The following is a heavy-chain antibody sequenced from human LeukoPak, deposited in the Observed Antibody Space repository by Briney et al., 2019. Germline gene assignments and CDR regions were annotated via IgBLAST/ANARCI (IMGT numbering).Heavy chain of an antibody. J-gene: IGHJ3*02. D-gene: IGHD4-17*01. V-gene: IGHV4-59*01. CDR2: IYDSGST. CDR3: ARDRQATTAYDAFDI. CDR1: GDSISTNY. Sequence: SETLSLTCTVSGDSISTNYWTWIRQPPGKGLEWIGYIYDSGSTKYNPSLKSRATISVDTSKNQFSLKLSSVTAADTAVYYCARDRQATTAYDAFDIWGQGTVVTVSS.